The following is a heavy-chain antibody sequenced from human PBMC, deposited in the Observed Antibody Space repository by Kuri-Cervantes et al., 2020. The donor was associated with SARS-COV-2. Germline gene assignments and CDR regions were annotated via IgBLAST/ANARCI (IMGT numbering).Heavy chain of an antibody. D-gene: IGHD1-14*01. CDR2: TSYDGNNK. CDR3: ARGLRKYYFDY. V-gene: IGHV3-30*03. J-gene: IGHJ4*02. Sequence: GGSLRLSCAASGFTFSHFALFWVRQAPGKGLEWVAVTSYDGNNKYYSDSVMGRFTISRDDSTNTVYLQMNNLRAEDTAVYYCARGLRKYYFDYWGQGTLVTVSS. CDR1: GFTFSHFA.